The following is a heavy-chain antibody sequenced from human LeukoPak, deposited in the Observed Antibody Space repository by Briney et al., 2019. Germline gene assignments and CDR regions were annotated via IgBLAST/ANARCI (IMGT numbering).Heavy chain of an antibody. J-gene: IGHJ5*02. V-gene: IGHV3-15*01. Sequence: GESLRLSCAASGFTFSSYSMSWVRQAPGKGLEGVGRIKSKTDGGTTDYAAPVKGRFTISRDDSKNTLYLQMNSLKTEDTAVYYCTTITMVPYWFDPWGQGTLVTVSS. CDR3: TTITMVPYWFDP. CDR1: GFTFSSYS. CDR2: IKSKTDGGTT. D-gene: IGHD3-10*01.